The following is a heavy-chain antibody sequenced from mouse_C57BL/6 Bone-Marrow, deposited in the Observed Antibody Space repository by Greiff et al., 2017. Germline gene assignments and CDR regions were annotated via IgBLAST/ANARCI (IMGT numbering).Heavy chain of an antibody. V-gene: IGHV5-9-1*02. CDR3: TREGITPCSYWYFDV. CDR2: ISSGGDYI. D-gene: IGHD2-4*01. J-gene: IGHJ1*03. CDR1: GFTFSSYA. Sequence: EVKVVESGEGLVKPGGSLKLSCAASGFTFSSYAMSWVRQTPEKRLEWVAYISSGGDYIYYADTVKGRFTISRDNARNTLYLQMSSLKSEDTAMYYCTREGITPCSYWYFDVWGTGTTVTVSS.